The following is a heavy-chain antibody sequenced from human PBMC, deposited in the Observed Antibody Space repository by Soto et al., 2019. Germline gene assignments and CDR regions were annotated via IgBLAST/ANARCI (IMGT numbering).Heavy chain of an antibody. Sequence: SETLSLTCAVYGGSFSGYYWSWIRQPPGKGLEWIGEINHSGSTNYNPSLKSRVTISVDTSKNQFSFKLSSVTAADPAVYYCARLQTDLAMDDAFDIWGQGTMVTVSS. J-gene: IGHJ3*02. CDR1: GGSFSGYY. V-gene: IGHV4-34*01. CDR2: INHSGST. D-gene: IGHD5-18*01. CDR3: ARLQTDLAMDDAFDI.